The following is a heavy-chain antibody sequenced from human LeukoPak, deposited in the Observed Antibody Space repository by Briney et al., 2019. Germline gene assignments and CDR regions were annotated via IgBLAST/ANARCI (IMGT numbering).Heavy chain of an antibody. CDR2: ISSSSSTI. Sequence: GGSLRLSCAASGFTFSSYGMHWVRQAPGKGLEWVSYISSSSSTIYYADSVKGRFTISRDNAKNSLYLQMNSLRAEDTAVYYCARDSPTVVTPIPLDYWGQGTLVTVSS. CDR1: GFTFSSYG. D-gene: IGHD4-23*01. V-gene: IGHV3-48*01. CDR3: ARDSPTVVTPIPLDY. J-gene: IGHJ4*02.